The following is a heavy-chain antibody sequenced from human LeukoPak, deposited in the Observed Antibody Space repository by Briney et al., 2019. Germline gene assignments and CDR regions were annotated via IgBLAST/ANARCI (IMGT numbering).Heavy chain of an antibody. CDR1: GGSISSDH. CDR2: IYYSGST. V-gene: IGHV4-59*08. CDR3: AGDDKDAFDI. J-gene: IGHJ3*02. D-gene: IGHD3-22*01. Sequence: SETLSLTCTVSGGSISSDHWSWTRQPPGKGLEWIGYIYYSGSTNYNPSLKSRVTISVDTSKNQFSLKLSSVTAADTAVYYCAGDDKDAFDIWGQGTMVTVSS.